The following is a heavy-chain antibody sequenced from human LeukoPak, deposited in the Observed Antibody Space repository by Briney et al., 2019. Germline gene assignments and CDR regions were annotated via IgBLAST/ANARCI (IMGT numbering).Heavy chain of an antibody. Sequence: SETLSLTCTVSGGSISSSSYYWGWIRQPPGKGLEWIGSIYYSGSTYYNPSLKSRVTISVDTSKNQFSLKLSSVTAADTAVYYCATRTHTDTAMVTYNWFDPWGQGTLVTVSS. J-gene: IGHJ5*02. CDR3: ATRTHTDTAMVTYNWFDP. CDR2: IYYSGST. CDR1: GGSISSSSYY. D-gene: IGHD5-18*01. V-gene: IGHV4-39*01.